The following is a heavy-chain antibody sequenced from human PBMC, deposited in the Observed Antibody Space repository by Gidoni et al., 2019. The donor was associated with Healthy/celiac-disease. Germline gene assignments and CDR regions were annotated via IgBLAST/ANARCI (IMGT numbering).Heavy chain of an antibody. D-gene: IGHD3-10*01. J-gene: IGHJ4*02. CDR2: ITYDGSNK. CDR3: AKDRPMVLHLGGPDY. V-gene: IGHV3-30*18. Sequence: VQLVEFGGSVVQPGRSLRPLCSASGFTFSSYGMHWVRQAPGKGLEWVAVITYDGSNKYYADSVKGRFTISRDNSKNTLYLQMNSLRAEDTAVYYCAKDRPMVLHLGGPDYWGQGTLVTVSS. CDR1: GFTFSSYG.